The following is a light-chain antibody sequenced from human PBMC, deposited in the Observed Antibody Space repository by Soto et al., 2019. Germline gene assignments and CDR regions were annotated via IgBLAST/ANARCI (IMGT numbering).Light chain of an antibody. CDR3: QQYGRSPLLT. V-gene: IGKV3-20*01. CDR2: GAS. Sequence: EIVLTQSPGTLSLSPGERATLSCRASQSVSSSYLAWYQQKPGQAPRLLIYGASSRATGIPDRFSGSGSGTDVTLTISRLEPEDFVVYYCQQYGRSPLLTFGGGTKVEIK. J-gene: IGKJ4*01. CDR1: QSVSSSY.